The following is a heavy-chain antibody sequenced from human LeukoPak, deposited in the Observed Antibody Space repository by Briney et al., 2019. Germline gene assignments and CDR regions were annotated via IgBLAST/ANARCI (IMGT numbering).Heavy chain of an antibody. CDR3: ARGNSLVYYYMDV. CDR1: GFTFSSYS. V-gene: IGHV3-48*01. J-gene: IGHJ6*03. CDR2: ISSSSSTI. Sequence: GGSLRLSCAASGFTFSSYSMNWVRQAPGKGLEWVSYISSSSSTIYYADSVKGRFTISRDNAKNSLYLQMNSLRAEDTAVYYCARGNSLVYYYMDVWGKGTTVTISS. D-gene: IGHD2-8*02.